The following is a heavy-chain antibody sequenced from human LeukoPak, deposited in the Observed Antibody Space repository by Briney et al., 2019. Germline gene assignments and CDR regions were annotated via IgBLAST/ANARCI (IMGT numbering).Heavy chain of an antibody. J-gene: IGHJ4*02. CDR3: AREYYYDSSGSQIDY. Sequence: ASVKVSCKASGYTFTSYGISWVRQAPGQGLEWMGWISAYNGNTKYAQKLQGRVTMTTDTSTSTAYMELRSLRSDDTAVYYCAREYYYDSSGSQIDYWGQGTLVTVSS. V-gene: IGHV1-18*01. CDR2: ISAYNGNT. D-gene: IGHD3-22*01. CDR1: GYTFTSYG.